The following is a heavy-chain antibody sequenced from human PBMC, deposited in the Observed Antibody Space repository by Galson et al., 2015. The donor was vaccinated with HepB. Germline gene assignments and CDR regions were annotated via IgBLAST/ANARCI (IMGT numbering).Heavy chain of an antibody. CDR2: ISYDGSNK. CDR1: GFTFSSYG. V-gene: IGHV3-30*18. Sequence: SLRLSCAASGFTFSSYGMPWVRQAPGKGLEWVAVISYDGSNKYYADSVKGRFTISRDNSKNTLYLQMNSLRAEDTAVYYCAKDPHVLRYFDWIPGTTFYYGMDVWGQGTTVTVSS. CDR3: AKDPHVLRYFDWIPGTTFYYGMDV. D-gene: IGHD3-9*01. J-gene: IGHJ6*02.